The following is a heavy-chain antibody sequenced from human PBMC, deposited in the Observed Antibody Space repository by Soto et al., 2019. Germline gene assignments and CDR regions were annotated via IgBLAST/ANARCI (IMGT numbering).Heavy chain of an antibody. CDR1: GCTFSSYA. Sequence: ASVKVSCKASGCTFSSYAISWVRQAPGQGLEWMGWIIPIFGTANYAQKFQGRVTITADASTSTAYMELSSLRSKDTAVYLYARIIRGLVVVAPNYNSSGMDVWGQGTTVTVSS. CDR3: ARIIRGLVVVAPNYNSSGMDV. CDR2: IIPIFGTA. J-gene: IGHJ6*02. D-gene: IGHD2-15*01. V-gene: IGHV1-69*13.